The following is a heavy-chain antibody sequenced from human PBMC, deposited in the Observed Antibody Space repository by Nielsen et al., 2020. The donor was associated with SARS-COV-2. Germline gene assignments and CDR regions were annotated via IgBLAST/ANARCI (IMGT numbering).Heavy chain of an antibody. V-gene: IGHV3-11*05. CDR1: GFNFSNYF. Sequence: GSLRLSCAASGFNFSNYFMAWIRQVPGKGLHSVSYISNSNRYTKYADSVMGRFTISRDNTKNSLYLQMDSLRVEDTAVYFCARATLHSLRSSWFEGIDSWGQGTLVTVSS. J-gene: IGHJ4*02. CDR2: ISNSNRYT. CDR3: ARATLHSLRSSWFEGIDS. D-gene: IGHD3-10*01.